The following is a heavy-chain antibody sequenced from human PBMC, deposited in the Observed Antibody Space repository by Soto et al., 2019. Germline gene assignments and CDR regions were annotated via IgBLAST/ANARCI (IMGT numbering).Heavy chain of an antibody. Sequence: QVQLVESGGGVVQPGRSLRLSCAASGFTFSSYGMHWVRQAPGKGLEWVAVISYDGSNKYYADSVKGRFTISRDNSKNTLYLKMNSLRAEDTAVYYCAKDRGSGWYGFDYWGQGTLVTVSS. J-gene: IGHJ4*02. CDR1: GFTFSSYG. CDR2: ISYDGSNK. D-gene: IGHD6-19*01. CDR3: AKDRGSGWYGFDY. V-gene: IGHV3-30*18.